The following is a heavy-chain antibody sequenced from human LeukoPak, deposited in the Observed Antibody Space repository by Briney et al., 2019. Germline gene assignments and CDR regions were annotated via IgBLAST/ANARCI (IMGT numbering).Heavy chain of an antibody. CDR3: ARTHWRSSWYYFDY. CDR1: GFTFSKYA. CDR2: ISDSGGST. V-gene: IGHV3-23*01. J-gene: IGHJ4*02. Sequence: GGSLRLSCAASGFTFSKYAMSWVRQAPGKGLEWVSGISDSGGSTSYADSVKDRFTISRDNSKNTLYLQMNSLRADDTAVYYCARTHWRSSWYYFDYWGQGTLVTVSS. D-gene: IGHD6-13*01.